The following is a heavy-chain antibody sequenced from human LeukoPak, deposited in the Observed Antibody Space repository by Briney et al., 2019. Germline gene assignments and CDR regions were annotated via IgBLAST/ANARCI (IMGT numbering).Heavy chain of an antibody. D-gene: IGHD6-19*01. CDR3: ARDRYSSY. CDR2: IKQDGSEK. CDR1: GFTFINYW. Sequence: GGALSLSCAASGFTFINYWMTWVRQAPGKGLEWVANIKQDGSEKYYVDSVKGRVTISRDNAKNSLFLQMNSLRAEDTAVYYCARDRYSSYWGQGTLVTVSS. J-gene: IGHJ4*02. V-gene: IGHV3-7*01.